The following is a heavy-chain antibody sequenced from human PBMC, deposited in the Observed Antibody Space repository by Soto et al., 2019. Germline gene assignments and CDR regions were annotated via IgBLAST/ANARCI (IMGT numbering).Heavy chain of an antibody. V-gene: IGHV4-34*01. J-gene: IGHJ4*02. Sequence: TSETLSLTCAVYGGSFSGYYWSWIRQPPGKGLEWIGEINHSGSTNYNPSLKSRVTISVDTSKNQFSLKLSSVTAADTAVYYCARGGRYLTGYYNGRSFDYWGQGTLVTVSS. CDR3: ARGGRYLTGYYNGRSFDY. CDR1: GGSFSGYY. D-gene: IGHD3-9*01. CDR2: INHSGST.